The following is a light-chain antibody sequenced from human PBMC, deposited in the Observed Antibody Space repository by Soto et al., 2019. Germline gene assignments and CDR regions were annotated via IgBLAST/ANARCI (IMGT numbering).Light chain of an antibody. J-gene: IGKJ1*01. CDR3: QQRYNWPLT. CDR2: DAS. V-gene: IGKV3D-20*02. Sequence: IVLTQSPGTLSLSPGERATLSCRASQSVSSSYLAWYQQKPGQAPRLLIYDASNRATGIPARFSGSGSATDFTLTISSLEPEDFAIYYCQQRYNWPLTFGQGTKVDIK. CDR1: QSVSSSY.